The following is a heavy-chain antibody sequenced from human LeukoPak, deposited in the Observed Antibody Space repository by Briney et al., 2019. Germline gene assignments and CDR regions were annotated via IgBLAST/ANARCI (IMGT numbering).Heavy chain of an antibody. V-gene: IGHV3-53*01. CDR3: TRLLPSSHHFFDS. J-gene: IGHJ4*02. CDR1: GFTVSNDY. Sequence: PGGSLRLSCAVSGFTVSNDYMSWVRHAPGKGLEWVSVIYGGGDTYYADSVRGRFTISRDNFENTLFLQMDSLRPEDTAVYYCTRLLPSSHHFFDSWGQGTLVTVSS. D-gene: IGHD6-6*01. CDR2: IYGGGDT.